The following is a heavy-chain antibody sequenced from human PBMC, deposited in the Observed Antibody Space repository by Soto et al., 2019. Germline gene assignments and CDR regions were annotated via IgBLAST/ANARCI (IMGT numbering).Heavy chain of an antibody. CDR3: ARDTRYYYDSSGYLTYYYYYYGMDV. V-gene: IGHV1-18*01. CDR2: IKTYNGNT. CDR1: GYTFTSYG. J-gene: IGHJ6*02. D-gene: IGHD3-22*01. Sequence: ASVKVSCKASGYTFTSYGISWVRQAPGQGLEWKRRIKTYNGNTNYAQKLQGRVTMTTDTSTSTAYMELGSLRSDDTAVYYCARDTRYYYDSSGYLTYYYYYYGMDVWGQGTTVTVSS.